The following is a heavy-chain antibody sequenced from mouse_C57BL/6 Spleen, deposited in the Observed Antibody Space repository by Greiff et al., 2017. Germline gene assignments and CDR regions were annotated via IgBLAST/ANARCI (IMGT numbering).Heavy chain of an antibody. D-gene: IGHD1-1*01. CDR2: IYPRSGNT. J-gene: IGHJ3*01. CDR1: GYTFTSYG. V-gene: IGHV1-81*01. Sequence: QVQLQQSGAELARPGASVKLSCKASGYTFTSYGISWVKQRTGHSLEWIGEIYPRSGNTYYNEKFKGKVTLTADKSSSTAYMELRSLTSEDSAVYFCAMDYGSSYPWFAYWGQGTLVTVSA. CDR3: AMDYGSSYPWFAY.